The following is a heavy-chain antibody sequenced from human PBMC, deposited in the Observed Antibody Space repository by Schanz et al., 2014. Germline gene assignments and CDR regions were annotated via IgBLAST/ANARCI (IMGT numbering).Heavy chain of an antibody. CDR3: ARDRDAGGYDS. J-gene: IGHJ5*01. Sequence: HLVESGGGLIQPGGSLRLSCAASGFTVSDNYMTWVRQAPGKGLEWVSTISGSDDKTYYADSVKGRFTISRDNAKNSVYLQMHSLRAEDTALYYCARDRDAGGYDSWGQGTLVTVSS. CDR1: GFTVSDNY. V-gene: IGHV3-11*04. D-gene: IGHD2-8*02. CDR2: ISGSDDKT.